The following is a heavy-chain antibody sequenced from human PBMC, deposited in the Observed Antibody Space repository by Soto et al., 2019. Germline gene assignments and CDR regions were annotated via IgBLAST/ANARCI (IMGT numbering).Heavy chain of an antibody. D-gene: IGHD3-10*01. CDR2: IYYSGST. Sequence: KPSETLSLTCTVSGGSIGGINYCWGWIRQSPGTGLEGRVTIYYSGSTYYNPSLKSRITMSLDTSKNQFSLNLGSVTAADTAVYYCTRRRFGVRGVNTIDVWGPGTTVTVSS. CDR1: GGSIGGINYC. V-gene: IGHV4-39*01. J-gene: IGHJ6*02. CDR3: TRRRFGVRGVNTIDV.